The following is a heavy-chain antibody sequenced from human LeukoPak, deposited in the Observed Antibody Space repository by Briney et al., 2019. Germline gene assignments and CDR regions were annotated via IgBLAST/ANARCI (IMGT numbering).Heavy chain of an antibody. V-gene: IGHV4-39*01. Sequence: SETLSLTCTVSGGSISSSSYYWGWIRQPPGKGLEWIGTIYYSGNTYYNPSLKSRVSISVDTSKNQFPLKLSSVTAADTAVYYCARQAVAGNGFDYWGQGTLVTVS. CDR3: ARQAVAGNGFDY. CDR1: GGSISSSSYY. D-gene: IGHD6-19*01. J-gene: IGHJ4*02. CDR2: IYYSGNT.